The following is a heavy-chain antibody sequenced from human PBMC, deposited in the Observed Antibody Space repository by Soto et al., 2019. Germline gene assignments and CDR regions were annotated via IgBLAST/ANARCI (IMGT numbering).Heavy chain of an antibody. J-gene: IGHJ6*02. CDR1: GFTFSSYD. D-gene: IGHD6-6*01. CDR2: IGTAGDT. Sequence: EVQLVESGGGLVQPGGSLRLSCAASGFTFSSYDMHWVRQATGKGLEWVSAIGTAGDTYYPGSVKGRFTISRENAKNSLYLQMNSLRAGEKAVYYCASSSHDQGMDVWGQGTTVTVSS. V-gene: IGHV3-13*01. CDR3: ASSSHDQGMDV.